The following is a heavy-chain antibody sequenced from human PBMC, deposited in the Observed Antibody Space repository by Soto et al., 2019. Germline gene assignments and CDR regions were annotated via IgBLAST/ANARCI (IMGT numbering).Heavy chain of an antibody. J-gene: IGHJ4*02. D-gene: IGHD3-22*01. V-gene: IGHV3-66*04. CDR3: ASHSSGYIY. CDR2: FYSGGST. CDR1: GFSVSSNH. Sequence: PGGSLRLSCAASGFSVSSNHMNWVRQAPGKGLEWVSVFYSGGSTYYADSAKGRFIIFRDISKNTLYLQMDTLRAEDTALYYCASHSSGYIYWGQGTLVTVSS.